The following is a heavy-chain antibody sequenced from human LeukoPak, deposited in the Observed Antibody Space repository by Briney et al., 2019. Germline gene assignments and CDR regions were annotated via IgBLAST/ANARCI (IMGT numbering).Heavy chain of an antibody. CDR3: ARHASVSGNWPIPLDY. J-gene: IGHJ4*02. CDR1: GGSISSSSYY. Sequence: SETLSLTCTVSGGSISSSSYYWGWVRQPPGKGLEWIANIYYSGSTYYSPSLRSRVTISVDTSKNQFSLKLTSVTAADTAVYYCARHASVSGNWPIPLDYWGQGSLVTVSS. D-gene: IGHD3-3*01. CDR2: IYYSGST. V-gene: IGHV4-39*01.